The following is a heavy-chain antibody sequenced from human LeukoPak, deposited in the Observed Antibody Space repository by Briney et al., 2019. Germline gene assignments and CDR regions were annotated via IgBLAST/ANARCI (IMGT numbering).Heavy chain of an antibody. CDR2: INPSGGST. J-gene: IGHJ6*03. D-gene: IGHD1-1*01. CDR3: ANSPKTTGTTWYYMDV. V-gene: IGHV1-46*01. CDR1: GYTFTSYY. Sequence: GASVKVSCKASGYTFTSYYMHWVRQAPGQGLEWMGIINPSGGSTSYAQKFQGRVTMTRDTPTSTVYMELSSLRSEDTAVYYCANSPKTTGTTWYYMDVWGKGTTVTVSS.